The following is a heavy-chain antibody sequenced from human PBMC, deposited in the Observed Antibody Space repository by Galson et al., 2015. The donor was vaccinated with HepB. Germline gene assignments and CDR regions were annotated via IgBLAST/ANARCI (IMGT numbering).Heavy chain of an antibody. J-gene: IGHJ5*02. D-gene: IGHD6-19*01. CDR3: AHRRGIAVANWFDP. V-gene: IGHV2-5*02. Sequence: PALVKPTQTLTLTCTFSGFSLSTSGVGVGWIRQPPGKALEWLALIYWDDDKRYSPSLKSRLTITKDTSKNQVVLTMTNMDPVDTATYYCAHRRGIAVANWFDPWGQGTLVTVSS. CDR1: GFSLSTSGVG. CDR2: IYWDDDK.